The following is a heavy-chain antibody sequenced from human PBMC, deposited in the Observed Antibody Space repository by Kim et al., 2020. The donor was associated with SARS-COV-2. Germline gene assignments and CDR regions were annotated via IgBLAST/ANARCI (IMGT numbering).Heavy chain of an antibody. CDR3: ARDLEGVGATHYYGMDV. CDR1: GFTFSSYG. V-gene: IGHV3-33*01. CDR2: IWYDGSNK. D-gene: IGHD1-26*01. Sequence: GGSLRLSCAASGFTFSSYGMHWVRQAPGKGLEWVAVIWYDGSNKYYADSVKGRFTISRDNSKNTLYLQMNSLRAEDTAVYYCARDLEGVGATHYYGMDVWGQGTTVTVSS. J-gene: IGHJ6*02.